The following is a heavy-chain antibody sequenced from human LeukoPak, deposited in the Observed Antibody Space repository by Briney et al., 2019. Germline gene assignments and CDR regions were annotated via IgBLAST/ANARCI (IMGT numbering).Heavy chain of an antibody. CDR3: AKDPLPGRSAEYFQH. J-gene: IGHJ1*01. V-gene: IGHV3-23*01. CDR2: ISGSGGST. D-gene: IGHD2-15*01. CDR1: GFTFSSYA. Sequence: PGGSLRLSCAASGFTFSSYAMSWVRQAPWKGLEWVSAISGSGGSTYYADSVKGRFTISRDNSKNTLYLQMNSLRAEDTAVYYCAKDPLPGRSAEYFQHWGQGTLVTVSS.